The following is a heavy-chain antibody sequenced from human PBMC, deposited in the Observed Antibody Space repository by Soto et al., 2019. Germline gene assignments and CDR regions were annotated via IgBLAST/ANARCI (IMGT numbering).Heavy chain of an antibody. V-gene: IGHV5-51*01. Sequence: PGESLKISCQGSGYIFATYWIGWVRQMPGKGLELMGIIYPGDSDTRYNLSFQGQDTFSADTSINTAYLHWSSLKASDTAMYYCARHLTSYYDTSGYDIWGQGTMVTVSS. CDR3: ARHLTSYYDTSGYDI. J-gene: IGHJ3*02. CDR2: IYPGDSDT. CDR1: GYIFATYW. D-gene: IGHD3-22*01.